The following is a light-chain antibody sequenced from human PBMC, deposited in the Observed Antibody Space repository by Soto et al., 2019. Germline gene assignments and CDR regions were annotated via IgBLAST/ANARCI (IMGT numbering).Light chain of an antibody. CDR2: DVS. J-gene: IGLJ2*01. CDR1: SSDVGGYNY. V-gene: IGLV2-14*01. CDR3: SSYTSSSTRV. Sequence: QSALTQPASVSGSPGQSITISCTGTSSDVGGYNYVSWYQQHPGKAPKLMIYDVSNRPSGVSNRFSGSKSGNMASLTISGLQAEDEADYYCSSYTSSSTRVFSGGTKLTVL.